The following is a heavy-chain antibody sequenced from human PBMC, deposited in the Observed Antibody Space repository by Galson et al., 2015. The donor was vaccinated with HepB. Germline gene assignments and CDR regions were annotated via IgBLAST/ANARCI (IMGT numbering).Heavy chain of an antibody. V-gene: IGHV3-7*03. CDR1: GFSFSSYW. CDR2: MNQDGSQK. CDR3: VTSWDRSVEN. Sequence: SLRLSCAASGFSFSSYWMSWVRHVPGKGLEWVAVMNQDGSQKSYVDSVKGRFTISRDNAKNSLYLQMVSLTVEDTAIYYCVTSWDRSVENWGQGTLVTVSS. D-gene: IGHD1-26*01. J-gene: IGHJ4*02.